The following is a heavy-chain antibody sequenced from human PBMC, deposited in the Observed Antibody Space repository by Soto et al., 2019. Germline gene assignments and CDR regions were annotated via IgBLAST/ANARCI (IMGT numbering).Heavy chain of an antibody. J-gene: IGHJ3*02. CDR3: ASIGPGYSSSWYLGAFDI. CDR2: IYYSGST. D-gene: IGHD6-13*01. Sequence: SETLSLTCTVSGGSISSSSYYWGRIRQPPGKGLEWIGSIYYSGSTYYNPSLKSRVTISVDTSKNQFSLKLSSVTAADTAVYYCASIGPGYSSSWYLGAFDIWGQGTMVTVSS. V-gene: IGHV4-39*01. CDR1: GGSISSSSYY.